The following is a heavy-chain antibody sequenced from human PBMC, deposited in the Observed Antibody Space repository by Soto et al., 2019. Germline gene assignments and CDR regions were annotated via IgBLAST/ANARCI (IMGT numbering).Heavy chain of an antibody. CDR3: AREDDGGDRDYYGLDV. Sequence: SETLSLTCTVSGGSISSDNYHWTWIRQSPGKGLEWVGYIYYSGSIFYNPSFKSRVTISVDTSKNQFSLQLSSVTAADTAVYFCAREDDGGDRDYYGLDVWGQGTTVTVSS. CDR1: GGSISSDNYH. CDR2: IYYSGSI. J-gene: IGHJ6*02. D-gene: IGHD2-21*02. V-gene: IGHV4-30-4*08.